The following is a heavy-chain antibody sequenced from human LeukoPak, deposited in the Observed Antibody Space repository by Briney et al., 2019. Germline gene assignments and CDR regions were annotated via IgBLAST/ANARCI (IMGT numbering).Heavy chain of an antibody. CDR1: GGSISSGGYY. CDR2: IYYSGST. Sequence: SETLSLTCTVSGGSISSGGYYWSWIRQHPGKGLEWIGYIYYSGSTYYNPSLKSRITISVDTSKNQFSLKLSSVTAADTAVYCCARDFQRTQWYFDLWGRGTLVTVSS. V-gene: IGHV4-31*03. J-gene: IGHJ2*01. CDR3: ARDFQRTQWYFDL.